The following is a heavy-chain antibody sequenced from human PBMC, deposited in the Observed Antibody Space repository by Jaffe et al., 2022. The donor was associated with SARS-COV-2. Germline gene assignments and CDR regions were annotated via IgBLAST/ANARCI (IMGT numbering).Heavy chain of an antibody. V-gene: IGHV1-3*01. Sequence: QVQLVQSGAEVKKPGASVKVSCKASGYTFTSYAMHWVRQAPGQRLEWMGWINAGNGNTKYSQKFQGRVTITRDTSASTAYMELSSLRSEDTAVYYCARDYKQQLAFDYWGQGTLVTVSS. D-gene: IGHD6-13*01. CDR3: ARDYKQQLAFDY. CDR2: INAGNGNT. CDR1: GYTFTSYA. J-gene: IGHJ4*02.